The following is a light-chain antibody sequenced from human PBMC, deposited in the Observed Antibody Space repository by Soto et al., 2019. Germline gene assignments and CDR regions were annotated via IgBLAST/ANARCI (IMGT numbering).Light chain of an antibody. CDR2: GNS. CDR3: QSHDSSLSGYV. J-gene: IGLJ1*01. V-gene: IGLV1-40*01. Sequence: QSVLTQPPSVSGAPGQRVTISCTGSSSNIGAGYDVHWYQQLPGTAPKLLIYGNSNRPSGDPDRFSGSKSGTSASLAITGLQAEDEADYYCQSHDSSLSGYVFGTGNKVTVL. CDR1: SSNIGAGYD.